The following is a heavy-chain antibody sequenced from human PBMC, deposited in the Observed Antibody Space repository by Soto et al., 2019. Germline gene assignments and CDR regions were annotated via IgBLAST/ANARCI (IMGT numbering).Heavy chain of an antibody. J-gene: IGHJ6*02. CDR3: TPIQSQKYDGMDV. CDR2: IYWDEEK. CDR1: GFSLSTRGVG. Sequence: QITLKESGPTLVKPTQPLTVTCIFSGFSLSTRGVGVGWIRQPPGKALEWLARIYWDEEKRYSPSLSSRLTITKDTSKNQLVRTMTNMGPGDTATYYCTPIQSQKYDGMDVWGQGTTVIVSS. V-gene: IGHV2-5*02. D-gene: IGHD2-8*01.